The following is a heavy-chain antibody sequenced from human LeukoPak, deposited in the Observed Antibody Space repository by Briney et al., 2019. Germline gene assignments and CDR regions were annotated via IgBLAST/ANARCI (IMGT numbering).Heavy chain of an antibody. CDR3: AGEASSGWTRIDY. CDR1: GGSISSYY. D-gene: IGHD6-19*01. V-gene: IGHV4-59*01. J-gene: IGHJ4*02. CDR2: IYYSGST. Sequence: PSETLSLTCTVSGGSISSYYWSWIRQPPGKGLEWIGYIYYSGSTNYNPSLKSRVTISVDTSKNQFSLKLSSVTAADTAVYYCAGEASSGWTRIDYWGQGTLVTVSS.